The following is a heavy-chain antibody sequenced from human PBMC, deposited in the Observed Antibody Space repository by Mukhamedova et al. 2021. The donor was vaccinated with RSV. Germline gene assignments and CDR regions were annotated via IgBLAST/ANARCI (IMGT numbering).Heavy chain of an antibody. V-gene: IGHV4-34*01. J-gene: IGHJ5*02. D-gene: IGHD3-3*01. Sequence: SRVTISVDTSKNQFSLKLSSVTAADTAVYYCARGFPFRFCRTRAFDPWGQGTLVTVPS. CDR3: ARGFPFRFCRTRAFDP.